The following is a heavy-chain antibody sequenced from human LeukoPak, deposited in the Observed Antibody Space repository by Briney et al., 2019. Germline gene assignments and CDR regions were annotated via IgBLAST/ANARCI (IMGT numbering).Heavy chain of an antibody. CDR1: GYTFTSYG. V-gene: IGHV1-18*01. Sequence: ASVKVSCKASGYTFTSYGISWVRQAPGQGLEWMGWISAYNGNTNYAQKLQGRVTMTTDTSTNTAYMELSSLRSEDTAVYYCARGYYYDSSGYYYVPLYYFDYWGQGTLVTVSS. CDR2: ISAYNGNT. CDR3: ARGYYYDSSGYYYVPLYYFDY. D-gene: IGHD3-22*01. J-gene: IGHJ4*02.